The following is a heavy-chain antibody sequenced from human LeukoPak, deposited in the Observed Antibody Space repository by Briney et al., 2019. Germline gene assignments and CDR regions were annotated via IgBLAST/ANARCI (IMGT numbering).Heavy chain of an antibody. CDR3: AADLPTRGGGEMDY. CDR2: ISGSGGST. CDR1: GFTFSSYA. D-gene: IGHD3-10*01. V-gene: IGHV3-23*01. Sequence: PGGSLRLSCAASGFTFSSYAMSWVRQAPGKGLEWVSAISGSGGSTYYADSVKGRFTISRDNSKNTLYLQMNSLTIEDTAIYYCAADLPTRGGGEMDYWGQGTLVTVSS. J-gene: IGHJ4*02.